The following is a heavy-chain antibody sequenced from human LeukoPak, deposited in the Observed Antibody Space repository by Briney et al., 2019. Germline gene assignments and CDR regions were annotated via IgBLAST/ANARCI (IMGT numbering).Heavy chain of an antibody. V-gene: IGHV3-23*01. CDR3: ARAKGPKNDYGDYVIVY. J-gene: IGHJ4*02. CDR1: GFTFSSYA. CDR2: ISGSGGST. Sequence: GGSLRLSCAASGFTFSSYAMSWVRQAPGKGLEWVSAISGSGGSTYYADSVKGRFTISRDNSKNTLYLQMNSLRAEDTAVYYCARAKGPKNDYGDYVIVYWGQGTLVTVSS. D-gene: IGHD4-17*01.